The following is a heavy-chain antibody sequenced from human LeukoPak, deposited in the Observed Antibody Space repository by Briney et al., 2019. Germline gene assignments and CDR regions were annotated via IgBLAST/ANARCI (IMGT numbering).Heavy chain of an antibody. D-gene: IGHD6-19*01. V-gene: IGHV3-30*18. J-gene: IGHJ4*02. CDR3: AKLSIAVAGRDFDY. Sequence: GGSLRLSCAASGFTFSSYGMHWVRQAPGKGLEWVAVISYDGSNKYYADSVKGRFTISRDNSKNTLYLQMNSLRAEDTAVYYCAKLSIAVAGRDFDYWGQGTLVTVSS. CDR1: GFTFSSYG. CDR2: ISYDGSNK.